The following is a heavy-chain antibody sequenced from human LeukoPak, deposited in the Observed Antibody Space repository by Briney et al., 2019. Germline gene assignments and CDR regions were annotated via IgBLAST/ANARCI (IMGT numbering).Heavy chain of an antibody. CDR2: INPNSGGT. J-gene: IGHJ6*02. V-gene: IGHV1-2*02. CDR3: ARGGGYYDSSGYPPNYYYGMDV. Sequence: ASVKVSCKASGYTFTGYYMHWVRQAPGQGLEWMGWINPNSGGTNYAQKFQGRVTMTRDTSISTAYMELSWLRSDDTAVYYCARGGGYYDSSGYPPNYYYGMDVWGQGTTVTVSS. D-gene: IGHD3-22*01. CDR1: GYTFTGYY.